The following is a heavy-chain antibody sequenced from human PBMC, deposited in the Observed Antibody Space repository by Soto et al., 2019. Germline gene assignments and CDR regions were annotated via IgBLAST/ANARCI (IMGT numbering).Heavy chain of an antibody. J-gene: IGHJ4*02. CDR1: GFTFSNAW. CDR2: IKSKTDGGTT. D-gene: IGHD5-18*01. CDR3: TTIMDTAMVTIDY. Sequence: EVQLVESGGGLVKPGGSLRLSCAASGFTFSNAWMNWVRQAPGKGLEWVGRIKSKTDGGTTYYAAPVKGRFTISRDDSKNTLYLQMNSLKTEDTAVYYCTTIMDTAMVTIDYWGQGTLVTVSS. V-gene: IGHV3-15*07.